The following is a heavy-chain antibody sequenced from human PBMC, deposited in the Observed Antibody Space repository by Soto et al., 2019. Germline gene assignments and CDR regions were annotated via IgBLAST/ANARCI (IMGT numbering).Heavy chain of an antibody. CDR2: ISSGGSP. CDR3: TLNHCAGGGCYDRDY. D-gene: IGHD2-15*01. CDR1: DESVTSPGNY. V-gene: IGHV4-31*11. J-gene: IGHJ1*01. Sequence: SETLSLTCDVSDESVTSPGNYWNWIRQRPDTGLEWIGYISSGGSPFYNPSLKSRVVISLDTSKNVISLTLRSVTAADTAVYYCTLNHCAGGGCYDRDYWGRGTRVTVSS.